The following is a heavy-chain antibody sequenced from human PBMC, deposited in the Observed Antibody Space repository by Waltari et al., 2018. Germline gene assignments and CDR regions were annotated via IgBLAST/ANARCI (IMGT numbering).Heavy chain of an antibody. CDR1: GGTFSSSN. CDR2: ISPSLGIS. V-gene: IGHV1-69*02. J-gene: IGHJ6*02. CDR3: AREEIVVVPADPGDYGRDV. D-gene: IGHD2-2*01. Sequence: QVQLVQSGAEVMKPGSAVMVPCKASGGTFSSSNISLVRQAPGHVLEWLGRISPSLGISNDAQNFKGRVTVVADKSTSPVYMELSSLRSEDTGVYDGAREEIVVVPADPGDYGRDVWGQGTTVTVAS.